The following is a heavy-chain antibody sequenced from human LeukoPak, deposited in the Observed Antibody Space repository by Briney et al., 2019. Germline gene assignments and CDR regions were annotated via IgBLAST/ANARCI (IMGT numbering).Heavy chain of an antibody. CDR3: ARDQGSGYDFTAFDI. V-gene: IGHV3-30-3*01. CDR2: ISYDGSNK. CDR1: GFTFSSYA. J-gene: IGHJ3*02. D-gene: IGHD5-12*01. Sequence: GGSLRLSCAASGFTFSSYAMHWVRQAPGKGLEWVAVISYDGSNKYYADSVKGRFTISRDNSKSTLYLQMNSLRAEDTAVYYCARDQGSGYDFTAFDIWGQGIMVTVSS.